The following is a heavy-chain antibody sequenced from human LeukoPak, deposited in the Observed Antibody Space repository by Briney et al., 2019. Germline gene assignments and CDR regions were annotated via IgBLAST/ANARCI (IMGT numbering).Heavy chain of an antibody. V-gene: IGHV3-23*01. CDR1: GFTFNTYT. J-gene: IGHJ4*02. CDR2: ISNSGGST. CDR3: APLAAAGFDY. Sequence: GGSLRLSCAASGFTFNTYTMYWVRQAPGKGLEWVSGISNSGGSTYYADSVKGRFTISRDNSKNTLYLQMNSLRAEDTAVYYCAPLAAAGFDYWGQGTLVTVSS. D-gene: IGHD6-13*01.